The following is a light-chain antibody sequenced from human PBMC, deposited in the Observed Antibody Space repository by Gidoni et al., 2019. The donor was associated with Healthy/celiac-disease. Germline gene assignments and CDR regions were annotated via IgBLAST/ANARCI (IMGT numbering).Light chain of an antibody. CDR2: EVS. Sequence: QSALTQPAPVSGSPGQSITISCTGTSSDVGSYNLVSWYQQHPGKAPKLMIYEVSKRPSGVSTRFSGSKSGNTASLTISVLQAEDEADYYCCSYAGSSTVVFGGGTKLTVL. V-gene: IGLV2-23*02. CDR1: SSDVGSYNL. J-gene: IGLJ2*01. CDR3: CSYAGSSTVV.